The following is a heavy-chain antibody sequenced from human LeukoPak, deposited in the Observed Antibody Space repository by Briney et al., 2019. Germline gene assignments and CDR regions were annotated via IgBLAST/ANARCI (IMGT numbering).Heavy chain of an antibody. CDR3: ARLSYDYVWGSSSYYYYGMDV. J-gene: IGHJ6*02. V-gene: IGHV1-46*01. Sequence: ASVKVSCKTSGYTFTDYYIHWVRQAPGQGLEWMGIINPSGGSTSYAQKFQGRVTMTRDTSTSTVYMELSSLRSEDTAVYYCARLSYDYVWGSSSYYYYGMDVWGQGTTVTVSS. CDR2: INPSGGST. D-gene: IGHD3-16*01. CDR1: GYTFTDYY.